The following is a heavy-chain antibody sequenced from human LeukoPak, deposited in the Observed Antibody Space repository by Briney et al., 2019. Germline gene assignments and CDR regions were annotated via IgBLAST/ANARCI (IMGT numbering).Heavy chain of an antibody. CDR1: GFTFDDYG. V-gene: IGHV3-20*01. CDR3: ARVAAASGHDGGAYSYYFLDV. D-gene: IGHD6-13*01. Sequence: GGSLRLSCTASGFTFDDYGMSWVRQAPGKGLEWVSSINWNGGRTTYADSVKGRFTISRDNAKNSLFLQVNSLRAEDTALYHCARVAAASGHDGGAYSYYFLDVWGKGTTVTVSS. J-gene: IGHJ6*03. CDR2: INWNGGRT.